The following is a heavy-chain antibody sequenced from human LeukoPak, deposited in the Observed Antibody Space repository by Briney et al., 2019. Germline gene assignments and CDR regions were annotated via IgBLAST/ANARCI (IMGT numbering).Heavy chain of an antibody. CDR3: ASHIVVVLAAQDAFDI. Sequence: SETLSLTCTVSGGPIRDYYWSWIRQPPGKGLEWIGYVYYTGSTNYNPSLKSRLTISVDMSKNQFSLKLSSVTAADTAVYYCASHIVVVLAAQDAFDIWGQGTMVTVSS. CDR2: VYYTGST. V-gene: IGHV4-59*08. CDR1: GGPIRDYY. J-gene: IGHJ3*02. D-gene: IGHD2-15*01.